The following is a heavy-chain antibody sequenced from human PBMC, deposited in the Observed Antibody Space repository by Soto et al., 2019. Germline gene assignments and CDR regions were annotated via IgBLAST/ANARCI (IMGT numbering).Heavy chain of an antibody. V-gene: IGHV3-15*07. D-gene: IGHD3-22*01. CDR3: TTDSYSTIIVVRFDY. J-gene: IGHJ4*01. Sequence: PGGSLRLSCAASGFTFSNPWINWVRQAPGKGLEWVGRIKSKTDGGTADFAAPVKGRFAISRDDSKNTVYLQMNSLKTENTAVYYCTTDSYSTIIVVRFDYWGHGTLVTVSS. CDR1: GFTFSNPW. CDR2: IKSKTDGGTA.